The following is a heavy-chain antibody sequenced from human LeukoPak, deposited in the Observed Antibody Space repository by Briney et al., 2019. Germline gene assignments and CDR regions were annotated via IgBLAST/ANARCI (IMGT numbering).Heavy chain of an antibody. V-gene: IGHV3-7*01. CDR2: IKQDGSEK. J-gene: IGHJ4*02. CDR3: AKLAVADRFDY. CDR1: GFTFSSYS. Sequence: PGGSLRLSCAASGFTFSSYSMNWVRQAPGKGLEWVTNIKQDGSEKYYVDSVKGRFTISRDNARNSLYLQMNSLRAEDTAVYYCAKLAVADRFDYWGQGTLVTVSS. D-gene: IGHD6-19*01.